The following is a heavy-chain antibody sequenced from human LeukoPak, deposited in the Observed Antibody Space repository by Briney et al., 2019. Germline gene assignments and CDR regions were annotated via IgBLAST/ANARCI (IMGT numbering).Heavy chain of an antibody. CDR2: ISWNSGSI. CDR1: GFTFDDYA. CDR3: AKDKDSGYDSDNWFDP. V-gene: IGHV3-9*01. Sequence: GRSLRLSCAASGFTFDDYAMHWVRQAPGKGLEWVSGISWNSGSIGYADSVKGRFTISRDNAKNSLYLQMNSLRAEDTALYYCAKDKDSGYDSDNWFDPWGQGTLVTVSS. D-gene: IGHD5-12*01. J-gene: IGHJ5*02.